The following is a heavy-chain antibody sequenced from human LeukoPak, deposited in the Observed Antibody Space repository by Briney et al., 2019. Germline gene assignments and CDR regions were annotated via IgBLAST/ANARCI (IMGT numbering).Heavy chain of an antibody. CDR1: GGSINGYY. V-gene: IGHV4-59*01. J-gene: IGHJ4*02. D-gene: IGHD6-19*01. CDR2: IYYSGST. Sequence: PSETLSLTCTVSGGSINGYYWSWIRQPPGKGLEWIGYIYYSGSTNYNPSLKSRVTISVDTSKNQFSLKLSSVTAADTAVYYCARHYTSGFDYWGQGTLVTVSS. CDR3: ARHYTSGFDY.